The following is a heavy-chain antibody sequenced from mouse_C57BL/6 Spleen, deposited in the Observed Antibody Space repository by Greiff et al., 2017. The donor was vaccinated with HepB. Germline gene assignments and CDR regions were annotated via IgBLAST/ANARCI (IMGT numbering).Heavy chain of an antibody. D-gene: IGHD1-1*01. CDR3: ARNYGPSWFAY. CDR1: GYTFTDYN. V-gene: IGHV1-18*01. J-gene: IGHJ3*01. Sequence: VQLQQSGPELVKPGASVKIPCKASGYTFTDYNMDWVKQSHGKSLEWIGDINPNNGGTIYNQKFKGKATLTVDKSSSTAYMELRSLTSEDTAVYYCARNYGPSWFAYWGQGTLVTVSA. CDR2: INPNNGGT.